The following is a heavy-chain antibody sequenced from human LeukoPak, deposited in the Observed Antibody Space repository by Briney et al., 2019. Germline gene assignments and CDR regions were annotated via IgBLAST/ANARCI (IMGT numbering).Heavy chain of an antibody. CDR3: ARGRAPLYYYGMDV. V-gene: IGHV1-18*01. CDR1: GYTFTSYG. Sequence: ASVKVSCKASGYTFTSYGISWVRQAPGQGLEWMGWISAYNGNTNYAQKLQGRVTMTTDTSTSTAYTELRSLRSDDTAVYYCARGRAPLYYYGMDVWGQGTTVTVSS. J-gene: IGHJ6*02. CDR2: ISAYNGNT.